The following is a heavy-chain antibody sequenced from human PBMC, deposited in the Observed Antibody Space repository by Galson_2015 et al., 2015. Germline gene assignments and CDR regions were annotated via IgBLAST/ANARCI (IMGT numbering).Heavy chain of an antibody. Sequence: SLRLSCAASGFTFSSYAMHWVRQAPGKGLEWAAVISYDGSNKYYADSVKGRFTISRDNSKNTLYLQLNSLRAEDTAVYYCARDMRFYFDSSGHYGMDVWGQGTTVIV. D-gene: IGHD3-22*01. V-gene: IGHV3-30-3*01. CDR3: ARDMRFYFDSSGHYGMDV. J-gene: IGHJ6*02. CDR2: ISYDGSNK. CDR1: GFTFSSYA.